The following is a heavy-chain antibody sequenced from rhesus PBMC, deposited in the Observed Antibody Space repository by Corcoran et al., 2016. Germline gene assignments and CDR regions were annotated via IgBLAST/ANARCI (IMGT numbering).Heavy chain of an antibody. V-gene: IGHV3-22*01. J-gene: IGHJ4*01. CDR1: GFTFSSYY. CDR3: AKDRGIAAAFDY. Sequence: EVQLVESGGGLVQPGGSLRLSCTGSGFTFSSYYMYWISKAPGKGLQWVSAINTGGASTWYTDSVNGRFTSSKENAKNTLYLQMNSLRAEDTAVYYCAKDRGIAAAFDYWGQGVLVTVSS. CDR2: INTGGAST. D-gene: IGHD6-13*01.